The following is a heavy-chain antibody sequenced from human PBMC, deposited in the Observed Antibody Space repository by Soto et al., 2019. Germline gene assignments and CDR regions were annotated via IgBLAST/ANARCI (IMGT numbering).Heavy chain of an antibody. Sequence: GESLKISCKVSGYGFTGYWIGWVLQMPGKGLEWMGIIFPGGSQTRYSPSFQGQVTMSVDKSISTAYLQWSSLKASDTAMYYCARFSGDQLERPWFDPWGQGTLVTVSS. CDR3: ARFSGDQLERPWFDP. CDR1: GYGFTGYW. D-gene: IGHD1-1*01. V-gene: IGHV5-51*01. CDR2: IFPGGSQT. J-gene: IGHJ5*02.